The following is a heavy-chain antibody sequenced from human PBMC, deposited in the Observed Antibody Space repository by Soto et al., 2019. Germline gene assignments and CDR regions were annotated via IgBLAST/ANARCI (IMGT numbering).Heavy chain of an antibody. CDR1: GGTFSSYA. J-gene: IGHJ3*02. CDR2: IIPIFGTA. CDR3: ASYNTQNTGSKRDAFDI. V-gene: IGHV1-69*13. Sequence: SVKVSCKASGGTFSSYAISWVRQAPGQGLEWMGGIIPIFGTANYAQKFQGRVTITADESTSTAYMELSSLRSEDTAVYYCASYNTQNTGSKRDAFDIWGQGTMVTVSS. D-gene: IGHD2-15*01.